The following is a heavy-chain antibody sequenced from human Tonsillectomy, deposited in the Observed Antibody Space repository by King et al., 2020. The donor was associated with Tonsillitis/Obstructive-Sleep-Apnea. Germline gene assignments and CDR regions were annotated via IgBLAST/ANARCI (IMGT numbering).Heavy chain of an antibody. J-gene: IGHJ4*02. V-gene: IGHV3-33*01. D-gene: IGHD5-12*01. CDR3: ARDRGYSGYNVDTTWFDY. Sequence: VQLVESGGGGVQPGRSLRLSCEASGFTFSSYGMHWVRQAPGKGLEWVAVIWYDGSNKYYADSVKGRFTISRDNSKNTLYLQMNSLRAEETAVYYCARDRGYSGYNVDTTWFDYWGQGTLVTVSS. CDR1: GFTFSSYG. CDR2: IWYDGSNK.